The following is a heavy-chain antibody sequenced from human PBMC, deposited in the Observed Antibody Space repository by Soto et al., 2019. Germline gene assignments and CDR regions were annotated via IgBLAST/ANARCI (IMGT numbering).Heavy chain of an antibody. CDR2: ISDSGST. CDR1: AGSISSGGFS. V-gene: IGHV4-30-2*01. Sequence: SETLSLTCVVSAGSISSGGFSWSWIRQPPGKGLEWLGHISDSGSTYYTPSIRSRVTISVDRSKNQFSLKITAVTAADTAVYFWARVGDLCYDTSGYWRDVFDYLGQGIMVTVSS. J-gene: IGHJ4*02. D-gene: IGHD3-22*01. CDR3: ARVGDLCYDTSGYWRDVFDY.